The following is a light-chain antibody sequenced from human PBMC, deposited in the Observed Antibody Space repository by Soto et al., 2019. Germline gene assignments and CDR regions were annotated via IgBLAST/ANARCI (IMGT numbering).Light chain of an antibody. CDR2: ENN. J-gene: IGLJ3*02. CDR3: GTWDSSLSGGV. Sequence: QSVLTQPPSVSAAPGQTVTISCSGSSSNIGNNYVSWYQQLPGTAPKLLIYENNKRPSGIPDRFSGSKSGTSATLSITGLQTGDEADYYCGTWDSSLSGGVFGGGTKLTVL. V-gene: IGLV1-51*02. CDR1: SSNIGNNY.